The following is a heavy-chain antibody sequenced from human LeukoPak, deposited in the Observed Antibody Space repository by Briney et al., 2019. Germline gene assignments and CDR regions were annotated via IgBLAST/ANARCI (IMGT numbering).Heavy chain of an antibody. Sequence: KPSETLSLTCAVYGGSFSGYYWSWIRQPPGKGLEWIGEINHSGSTNYNPSLKSRVTISVDTSKNQFSLKLSSVTAADTAVYYCARDRGLLYSSSWYSDAFDIWGQGTMVTVSS. CDR1: GGSFSGYY. CDR3: ARDRGLLYSSSWYSDAFDI. D-gene: IGHD6-13*01. V-gene: IGHV4-34*01. J-gene: IGHJ3*02. CDR2: INHSGST.